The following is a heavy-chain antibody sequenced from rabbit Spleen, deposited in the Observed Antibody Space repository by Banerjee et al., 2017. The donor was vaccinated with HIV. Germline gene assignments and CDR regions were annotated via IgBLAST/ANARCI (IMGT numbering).Heavy chain of an antibody. V-gene: IGHV1S45*01. Sequence: QERLVESGGGLVKPEGSLKLTCKASGVSLHDKDVMCWVRQAPGKGLEWIACINIVTGKSVYARWAKGRFTMSRTSSTTVTLQMTSLTAADTATYFCARDLVAVIGWNFNLWGPGTLVTVS. CDR3: ARDLVAVIGWNFNL. D-gene: IGHD1-1*01. CDR2: INIVTGKS. J-gene: IGHJ4*01. CDR1: GVSLHDKDV.